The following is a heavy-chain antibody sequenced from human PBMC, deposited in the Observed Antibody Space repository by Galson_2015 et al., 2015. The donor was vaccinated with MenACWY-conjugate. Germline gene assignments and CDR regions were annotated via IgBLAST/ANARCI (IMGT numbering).Heavy chain of an antibody. V-gene: IGHV3-48*03. Sequence: SLRLSCAASAFTFSSFEMNWVRQAPGKGLEWDSYISSSGATIYYSDSVKGRFTISRDNAKNSLYLQMNSLRAEDTAVYYCARLAVPGLNWGQGTLVTVSS. CDR1: AFTFSSFE. J-gene: IGHJ4*02. CDR3: ARLAVPGLN. CDR2: ISSSGATI. D-gene: IGHD6-19*01.